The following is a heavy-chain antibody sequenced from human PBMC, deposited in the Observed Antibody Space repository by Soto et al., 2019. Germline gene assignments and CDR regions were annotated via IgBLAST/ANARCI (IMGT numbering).Heavy chain of an antibody. Sequence: EVQLVESGGNLVQPGGSLRLSCAASGFSFSTFWMTWVRQAPGKGLEWVANIKVDGSEKYYVDYVKGRFTISRDNAKKSLYLQMDSLIVEDTAHYFCARDSQTLGSDYWGQGTLVIVSS. D-gene: IGHD3-10*01. CDR2: IKVDGSEK. V-gene: IGHV3-7*03. CDR1: GFSFSTFW. J-gene: IGHJ4*02. CDR3: ARDSQTLGSDY.